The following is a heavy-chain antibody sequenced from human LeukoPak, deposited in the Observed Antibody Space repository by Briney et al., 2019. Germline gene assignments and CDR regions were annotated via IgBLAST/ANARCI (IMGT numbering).Heavy chain of an antibody. CDR1: GGFISSGYYY. D-gene: IGHD4-11*01. Sequence: SETLSLTCSVSGGFISSGYYYWSWLRQPAGKGLEWIVRIYTGGSTNYNPSLKSRVTISMDTSKNQFSLKLTSVTAADTAVYYCARTSTLTTAFDIWGQGTLVTVSS. CDR3: ARTSTLTTAFDI. J-gene: IGHJ5*02. V-gene: IGHV4-61*02. CDR2: IYTGGST.